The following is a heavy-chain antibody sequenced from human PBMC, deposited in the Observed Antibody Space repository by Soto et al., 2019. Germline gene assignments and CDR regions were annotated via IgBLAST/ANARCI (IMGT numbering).Heavy chain of an antibody. Sequence: LKISCEASGYSFTGYWIVWVRQMPGKGLEWMGIVYPSDSRTKYSPSFQGQVTISADTSTSTAYLQWTSLKASDTAMYYCARGNVANWFGPWGQGTLVTVSS. V-gene: IGHV5-51*01. CDR3: ARGNVANWFGP. CDR2: VYPSDSRT. J-gene: IGHJ5*02. CDR1: GYSFTGYW.